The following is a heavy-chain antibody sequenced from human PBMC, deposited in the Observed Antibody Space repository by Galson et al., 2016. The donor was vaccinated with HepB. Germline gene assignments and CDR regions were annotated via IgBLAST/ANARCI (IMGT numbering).Heavy chain of an antibody. J-gene: IGHJ3*02. CDR1: GFSFGSYA. V-gene: IGHV3-30*18. Sequence: SLRLSCAASGFSFGSYAMNWVRQTPAKGLEWVADISGDGTNKYYADSVKGRFTISRDNSKSTLYLQMSSLRADDTAVYSCAKKGYTSGKFDSFEIWGQGTVLTVSS. CDR3: AKKGYTSGKFDSFEI. D-gene: IGHD6-25*01. CDR2: ISGDGTNK.